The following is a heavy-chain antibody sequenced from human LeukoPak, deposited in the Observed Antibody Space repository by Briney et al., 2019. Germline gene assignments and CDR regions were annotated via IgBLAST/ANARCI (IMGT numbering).Heavy chain of an antibody. D-gene: IGHD4-17*01. CDR3: ARDQGYGDYH. J-gene: IGHJ5*02. CDR2: IYYSGST. Sequence: SETLSLTCTVSGGSISSYYWSWIRQPPGKGLEWVGYIYYSGSTNYNPSLKSRVTISVDTSKNQFSLKLSSVTAADTAVYYCARDQGYGDYHWGQGTLVTVSS. V-gene: IGHV4-59*01. CDR1: GGSISSYY.